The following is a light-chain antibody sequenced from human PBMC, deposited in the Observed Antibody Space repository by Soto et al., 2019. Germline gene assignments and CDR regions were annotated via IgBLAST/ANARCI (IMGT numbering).Light chain of an antibody. CDR1: SGHSSYA. CDR2: LNSDGSH. V-gene: IGLV4-69*01. J-gene: IGLJ3*02. CDR3: QTWGTGIHWV. Sequence: QAVVTQSPSASASLGASVKLTCTLSSGHSSYAIAWHQQQPEKGPRYLMKLNSDGSHSKGDGIPDRFSGSSSGAERYLTISSLQSEDEADYYCQTWGTGIHWVFGGGTTLTFL.